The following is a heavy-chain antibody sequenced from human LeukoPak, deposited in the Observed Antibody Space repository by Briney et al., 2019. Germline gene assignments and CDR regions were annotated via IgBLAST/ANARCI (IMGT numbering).Heavy chain of an antibody. CDR2: ISSSSSTI. Sequence: GGSLRLSCAASGFTFSSYTMSWVRQAPGKGLEWVSYISSSSSTIYYADSVKGRFTISRDNAKNSLYLQMYSLRDEDTAVYYCARAYHYGSGYGMDVWGQGTTVTVSS. CDR1: GFTFSSYT. D-gene: IGHD3-10*01. CDR3: ARAYHYGSGYGMDV. V-gene: IGHV3-48*02. J-gene: IGHJ6*02.